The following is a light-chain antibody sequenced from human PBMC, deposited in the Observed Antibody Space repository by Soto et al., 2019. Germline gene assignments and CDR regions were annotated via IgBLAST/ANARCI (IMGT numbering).Light chain of an antibody. V-gene: IGKV3-20*01. CDR1: QSVSSSY. Sequence: EIVLTQSPGTLSLSPGERATLSCRASQSVSSSYLAWYQQKPGQAPRLLIYGASSRATGIPDRFSGSGSGTDFTVTISRLEPEDFTVYYCQQYGNSPNTFGQGTKLEIK. J-gene: IGKJ2*01. CDR2: GAS. CDR3: QQYGNSPNT.